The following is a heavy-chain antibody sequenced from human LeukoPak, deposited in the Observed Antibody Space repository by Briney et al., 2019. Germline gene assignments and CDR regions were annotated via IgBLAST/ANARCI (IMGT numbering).Heavy chain of an antibody. CDR2: ISGDGSST. Sequence: GGSLRLPCAASGFTFRNHWMHWVRQTPGKGLVWVSRISGDGSSTTYADSVKGRFTISRDNAKNTLYLQMNNLRAEDTAMYYCARDQRVTGRPDIDYWGQGTLVIVSS. J-gene: IGHJ4*02. CDR3: ARDQRVTGRPDIDY. D-gene: IGHD6-6*01. V-gene: IGHV3-74*03. CDR1: GFTFRNHW.